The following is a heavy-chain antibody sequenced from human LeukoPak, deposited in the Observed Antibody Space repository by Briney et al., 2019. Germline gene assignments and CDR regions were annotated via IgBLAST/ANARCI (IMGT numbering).Heavy chain of an antibody. CDR1: GFTFSDYY. CDR2: ISSSGSTI. V-gene: IGHV3-11*01. J-gene: IGHJ6*02. Sequence: PGGSLRLSCAASGFTFSDYYMSWIRQAPGKGLEWVSYISSSGSTIYYADSVKGRFTISRDNAKNPLYLQMNSLRAEDTAVYYCARDGVQLSPYYYYGMDVWGQGTTVTVSS. CDR3: ARDGVQLSPYYYYGMDV. D-gene: IGHD5-18*01.